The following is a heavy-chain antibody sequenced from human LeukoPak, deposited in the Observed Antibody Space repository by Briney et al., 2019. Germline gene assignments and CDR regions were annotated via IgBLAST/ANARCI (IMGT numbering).Heavy chain of an antibody. CDR1: GFTFSSYG. CDR3: AKGLEMATTLDY. V-gene: IGHV3-30*02. Sequence: EGSLRLSCAASGFTFSSYGMHWVRQAPGKGLEWVAFIRYDGSNKYYADSVKGRFTISRDNSKNTLYLQMNSLRAEDTAVYYCAKGLEMATTLDYWGQGTLVTVSS. D-gene: IGHD5-24*01. CDR2: IRYDGSNK. J-gene: IGHJ4*02.